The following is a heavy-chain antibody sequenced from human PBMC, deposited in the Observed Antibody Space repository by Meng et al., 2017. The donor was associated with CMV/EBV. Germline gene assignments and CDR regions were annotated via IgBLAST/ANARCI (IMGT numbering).Heavy chain of an antibody. D-gene: IGHD3-3*01. CDR2: IYYSGST. CDR1: GGSVSSGSYY. Sequence: SETLSLTCTVSGGSVSSGSYYWSWIRQPPGKGLEWIGYIYYSGSTNYNPSLKSRVTISVDTPKNQFSLKLSSVTAADTAVYYCAREGSDSIFGVASHLNWFDPWGQGTLVTVSS. J-gene: IGHJ5*02. V-gene: IGHV4-61*01. CDR3: AREGSDSIFGVASHLNWFDP.